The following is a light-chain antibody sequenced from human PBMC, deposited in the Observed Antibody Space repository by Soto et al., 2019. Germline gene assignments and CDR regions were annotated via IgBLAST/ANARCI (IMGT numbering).Light chain of an antibody. J-gene: IGLJ3*02. CDR3: QSYDSSLSGWV. V-gene: IGLV1-40*01. CDR1: SSNIGACYD. Sequence: QSVLTQPPSGSGAPGQRVTISCTGSSSNIGACYDVHWYQQLPGTAPKLLIYGNSNRPSGVPDRFSGSKSGTSASLAITGLRAEDEADYYCQSYDSSLSGWVFGGGTKLTVL. CDR2: GNS.